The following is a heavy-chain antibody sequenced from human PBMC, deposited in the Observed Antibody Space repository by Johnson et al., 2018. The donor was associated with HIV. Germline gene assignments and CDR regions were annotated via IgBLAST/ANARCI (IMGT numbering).Heavy chain of an antibody. CDR1: GFTFSSFD. D-gene: IGHD3-9*01. CDR2: ISYAGSNK. Sequence: QVQLVESGGGVVQPGRSLRLSCAASGFTFSSFDMHWVRQAPGKGLEWVALISYAGSNKYYADSVKGRFTISRHNSKTTLYLQMNSLRAEDTAVYYCASVYYDILTGYYYDALDIWGRGTMVTVSS. V-gene: IGHV3-30-3*01. J-gene: IGHJ3*02. CDR3: ASVYYDILTGYYYDALDI.